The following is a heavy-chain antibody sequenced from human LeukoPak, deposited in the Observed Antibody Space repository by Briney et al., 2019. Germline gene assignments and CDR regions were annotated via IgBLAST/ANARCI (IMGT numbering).Heavy chain of an antibody. J-gene: IGHJ4*02. D-gene: IGHD2-2*01. Sequence: SETLSLTCTVSGGSISSSSNYWGWIRQPPGKGLEWIGSIYYSGSTYYNPSLKSRVTISVDTSKNQFSLKLSSVTAADTAVYYCARVVPAAKIFDYWGQGTLVTVSS. CDR2: IYYSGST. CDR1: GGSISSSSNY. CDR3: ARVVPAAKIFDY. V-gene: IGHV4-39*01.